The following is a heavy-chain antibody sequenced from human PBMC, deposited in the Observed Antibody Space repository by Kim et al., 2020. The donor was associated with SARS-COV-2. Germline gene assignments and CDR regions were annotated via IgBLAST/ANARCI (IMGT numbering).Heavy chain of an antibody. J-gene: IGHJ3*02. V-gene: IGHV4-38-2*02. CDR1: GYSISSGYY. CDR2: IYHSGST. CDR3: ARDHSGFLDI. Sequence: SETLSLTCTVSGYSISSGYYWGWIRQPPGKGLEWIGSIYHSGSTYYNPSLKSRVTISVDTSKNQFSLKLSSVTAADTAVYYCARDHSGFLDIWGQGTMVTVSS.